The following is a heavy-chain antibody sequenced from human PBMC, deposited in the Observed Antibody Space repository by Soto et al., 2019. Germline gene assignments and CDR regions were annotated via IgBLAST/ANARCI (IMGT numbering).Heavy chain of an antibody. J-gene: IGHJ4*02. V-gene: IGHV2-5*02. Sequence: QITLKESGPTLVRPTQTLTLTCAFSGFSLSTSGVGVGWIRQPPGKALEWLAVIYWDDSKHYRPSLRSRLTITKATSKNQVVLTMTNMEPMDTGTYYCAHKGPEDWPLDYWGQGTLVTVSS. CDR1: GFSLSTSGVG. CDR3: AHKGPEDWPLDY. CDR2: IYWDDSK. D-gene: IGHD3-9*01.